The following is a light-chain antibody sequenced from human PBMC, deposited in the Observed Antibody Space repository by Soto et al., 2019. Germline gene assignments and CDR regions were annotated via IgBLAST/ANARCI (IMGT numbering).Light chain of an antibody. CDR3: QQYNNWPPST. Sequence: EILMAQSPATLSLSPGERDMLYFRASQTISSNLAWYQQKPGQAPRLLIYGASTRATGIPARFSGNGSGTEFTLNISSLQSEDFAVYYCQQYNNWPPSTFGQGTRLEIK. J-gene: IGKJ5*01. CDR1: QTISSN. CDR2: GAS. V-gene: IGKV3-15*01.